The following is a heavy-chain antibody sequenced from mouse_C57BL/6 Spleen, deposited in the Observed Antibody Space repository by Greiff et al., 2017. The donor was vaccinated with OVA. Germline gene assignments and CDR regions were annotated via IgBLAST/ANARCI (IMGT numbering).Heavy chain of an antibody. Sequence: VQLQQSGAELVMPGASVKLSCKASGYTFTSYWMHWVKQRPGQGLEWIGEIDPSDSYTNYNQKFKGKSTLTVDKSSSTAYMQLSSLTSEDSAVYYCALGLHYFDYWGQGTTLTVSS. CDR2: IDPSDSYT. CDR1: GYTFTSYW. V-gene: IGHV1-69*01. J-gene: IGHJ2*01. D-gene: IGHD4-1*01. CDR3: ALGLHYFDY.